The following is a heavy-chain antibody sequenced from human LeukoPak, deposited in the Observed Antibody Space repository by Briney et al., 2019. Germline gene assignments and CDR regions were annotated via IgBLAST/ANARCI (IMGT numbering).Heavy chain of an antibody. CDR3: ARETPGASQWLVDY. D-gene: IGHD6-19*01. Sequence: SETLSLTCTVSGGSISSYYWSWIRQPAGKGLEWIGRIYTSGSTNHNPSLKSRVTMSVDTSKNQFSLKLSSVTAADTAVYYCARETPGASQWLVDYWGQGTLVTVSS. J-gene: IGHJ4*02. CDR2: IYTSGST. V-gene: IGHV4-4*07. CDR1: GGSISSYY.